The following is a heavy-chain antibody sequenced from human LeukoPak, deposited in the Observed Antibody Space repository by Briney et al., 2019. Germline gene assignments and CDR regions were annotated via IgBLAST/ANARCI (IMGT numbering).Heavy chain of an antibody. CDR2: ISGDGGST. D-gene: IGHD3-22*01. CDR3: AKDPYYYDSRGYYYPDY. J-gene: IGHJ4*02. Sequence: GGSLRLSCAASGFTFDDYAMHWVRQAPGKGLEWVSLISGDGGSTYYADSVKGRFTISRDNSQNSLYLQMNSLRTEDTALYYCAKDPYYYDSRGYYYPDYWGQGTLVTVSS. V-gene: IGHV3-43*02. CDR1: GFTFDDYA.